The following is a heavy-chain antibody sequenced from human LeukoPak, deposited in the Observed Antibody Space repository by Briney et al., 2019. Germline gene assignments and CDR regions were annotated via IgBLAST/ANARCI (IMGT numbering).Heavy chain of an antibody. V-gene: IGHV4-34*01. D-gene: IGHD2-2*01. CDR3: ARGLVPAAGVDAFDI. Sequence: PSETLSLTCAVYGGXFSGYYCSWIRQPPGKGLEWVGEINHSGSTNYNPSLKSRVTISVDTSKNQFSLKLSSVTAADTAVYYCARGLVPAAGVDAFDIWGQGTMVTASS. J-gene: IGHJ3*02. CDR1: GGXFSGYY. CDR2: INHSGST.